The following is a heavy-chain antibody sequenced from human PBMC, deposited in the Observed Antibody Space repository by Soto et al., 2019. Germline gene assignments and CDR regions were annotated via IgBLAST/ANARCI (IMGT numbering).Heavy chain of an antibody. V-gene: IGHV1-2*04. Sequence: QVQLVQSGAEVKKPGASVKVSCKASGYTFTGYYMHWVRQAPGQGLEWMGWINPNSGGTNYAQKYQGWVTMTRDTSISTAYMELSRLRSDDTAVYYCARDGIRLEYSSSGWLDPWGQGTLVTVSS. CDR3: ARDGIRLEYSSSGWLDP. D-gene: IGHD6-6*01. CDR1: GYTFTGYY. J-gene: IGHJ5*02. CDR2: INPNSGGT.